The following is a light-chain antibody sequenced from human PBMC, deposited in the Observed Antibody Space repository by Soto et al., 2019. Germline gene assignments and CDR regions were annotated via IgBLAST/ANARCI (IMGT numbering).Light chain of an antibody. CDR2: GAS. J-gene: IGKJ2*01. V-gene: IGKV3-15*01. CDR3: QQYNNWPPYT. Sequence: EIVMTQSPATLSVSPGERATLSCRASQSVSSNLARYQQQPGQAPRPLIYGASTRATGIPARFSGSGSGTEFTLTISSLQSEDFAVYYCQQYNNWPPYTFGQGTKLEIK. CDR1: QSVSSN.